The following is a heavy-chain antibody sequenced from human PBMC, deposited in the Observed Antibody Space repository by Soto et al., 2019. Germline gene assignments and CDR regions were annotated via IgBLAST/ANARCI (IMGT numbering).Heavy chain of an antibody. V-gene: IGHV1-69*02. CDR2: IIPILGIA. CDR1: GGTFSSYT. J-gene: IGHJ5*02. Sequence: QVQLVQSGAEVKKPGSSVKVSCKASGGTFSSYTISWVRQAPGQGLEWMGRIIPILGIANYAQKFQGRVTITADKSTSTAYRELSSLRSEDTAVYYCARGYCSGGSGPGWFDPWGQGTLVTVSS. D-gene: IGHD2-15*01. CDR3: ARGYCSGGSGPGWFDP.